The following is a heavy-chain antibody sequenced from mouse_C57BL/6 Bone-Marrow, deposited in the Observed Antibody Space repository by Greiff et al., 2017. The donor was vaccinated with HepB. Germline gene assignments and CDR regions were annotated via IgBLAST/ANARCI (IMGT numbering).Heavy chain of an antibody. CDR3: TTTLYAMDY. V-gene: IGHV14-4*01. J-gene: IGHJ4*01. Sequence: VQLQESGAELVRPGASVKLSCTASGFNIKDDYMHWVKQRPEQGLEWIGWIDPENGDTEYASKFQGTATITADTSSNTAYLQLSSLTSEDTAVYYWTTTLYAMDYWGQGTSVTVSS. CDR1: GFNIKDDY. CDR2: IDPENGDT.